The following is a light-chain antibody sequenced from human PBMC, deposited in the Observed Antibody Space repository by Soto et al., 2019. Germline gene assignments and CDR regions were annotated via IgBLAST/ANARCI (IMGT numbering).Light chain of an antibody. CDR1: QSVSSY. Sequence: EIVLTQSPATLSLSRGERATLSCRASQSVSSYLAWYQQKPGQAPRLLIYDASNRATGIPARFSGSGSGTDFTLTISSLEPEDFAVYYCQQRSNWPPGITFGPGTKVDIK. CDR3: QQRSNWPPGIT. J-gene: IGKJ3*01. V-gene: IGKV3-11*01. CDR2: DAS.